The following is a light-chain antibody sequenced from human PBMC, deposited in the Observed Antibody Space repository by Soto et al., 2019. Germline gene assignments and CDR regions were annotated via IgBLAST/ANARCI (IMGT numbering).Light chain of an antibody. Sequence: EIVLTQSPVTLSLSPGERATLSCRASQSVTTYLAWYQQKPGQAPRLLIYDASNRATGIPARFSGSGSGTDFTLTISSLEPGDFADYYCQQRGDWPLTFGGGTKVEIK. J-gene: IGKJ4*01. CDR1: QSVTTY. V-gene: IGKV3-11*01. CDR2: DAS. CDR3: QQRGDWPLT.